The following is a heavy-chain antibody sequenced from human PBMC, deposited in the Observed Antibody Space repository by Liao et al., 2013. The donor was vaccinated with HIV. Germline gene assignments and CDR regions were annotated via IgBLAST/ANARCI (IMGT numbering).Heavy chain of an antibody. Sequence: QLQLQESGPGLVRSSETLSLTCKVSGASISRSNYYWGWIRQSPGKGLEWIGEINHGGSTNYNPSLKSRVIISIDTSKNQFSLRLSSVTAADTAMYYCTRGSRGTVTPFQHWGQGTLVTVSS. CDR1: GASISRSNYY. CDR3: TRGSRGTVTPFQH. CDR2: INHGGST. V-gene: IGHV4-39*07. D-gene: IGHD4-17*01. J-gene: IGHJ1*01.